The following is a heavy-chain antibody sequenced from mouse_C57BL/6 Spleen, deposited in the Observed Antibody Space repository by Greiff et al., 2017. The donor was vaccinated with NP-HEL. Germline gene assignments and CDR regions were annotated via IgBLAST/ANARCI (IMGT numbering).Heavy chain of an antibody. V-gene: IGHV7-3*01. CDR1: GFTFTDYY. CDR2: IRNKANGYTT. J-gene: IGHJ2*01. Sequence: EVQLVESGGGLVQPGGSLSLSCAASGFTFTDYYMSWVRQPPGKALEWLGFIRNKANGYTTEYSASVKGLFTISSDNSQSILYLQMNALRAEDSATYYCARYDWERRTWSYYFDYWGQGTTLTVSS. CDR3: ARYDWERRTWSYYFDY. D-gene: IGHD4-1*01.